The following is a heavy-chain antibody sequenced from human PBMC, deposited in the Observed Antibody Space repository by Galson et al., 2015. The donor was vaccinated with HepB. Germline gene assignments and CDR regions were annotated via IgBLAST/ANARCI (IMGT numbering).Heavy chain of an antibody. D-gene: IGHD6-19*01. CDR1: GGTFSSYA. CDR3: ARAGRPGYSSGWFSY. J-gene: IGHJ4*02. Sequence: SVKVSCKASGGTFSSYAISWVRQAPGQGLEWMGGIIPIFGTANYAQKFQGRVTITADKSTSTAYMELSSLRSEDTAVYYCARAGRPGYSSGWFSYWGQGTLVTVSS. V-gene: IGHV1-69*06. CDR2: IIPIFGTA.